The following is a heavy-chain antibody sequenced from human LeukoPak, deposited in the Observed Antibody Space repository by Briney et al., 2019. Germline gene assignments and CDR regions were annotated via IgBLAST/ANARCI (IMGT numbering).Heavy chain of an antibody. V-gene: IGHV3-30*02. CDR2: IRYDGSNK. Sequence: GGSLRLSCAASGFTSSSYGMHWVRQAPGKGLEWVAFIRYDGSNKYYADSVKGRFTISRDNSKNTLYLQMNSLRAEDTAVYYCAKVYLSQSPFDYWGQGTLVTVSS. D-gene: IGHD2-21*01. CDR1: GFTSSSYG. CDR3: AKVYLSQSPFDY. J-gene: IGHJ4*02.